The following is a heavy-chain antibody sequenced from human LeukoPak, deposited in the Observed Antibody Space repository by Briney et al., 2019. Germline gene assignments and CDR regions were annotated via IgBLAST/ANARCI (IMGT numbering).Heavy chain of an antibody. D-gene: IGHD3-3*01. CDR1: GYTFTSFG. J-gene: IGHJ4*02. CDR3: ARDNGHKSVDY. CDR2: IGAWNGDT. V-gene: IGHV1-18*01. Sequence: GASVKVSCKTSGYTFTSFGISWLRQAPGQGLEWMGWIGAWNGDTNYVQKFQGRVTMTTDTSTSTPYMELRSLSSDDTAVYYCARDNGHKSVDYWGQGTLVTVSS.